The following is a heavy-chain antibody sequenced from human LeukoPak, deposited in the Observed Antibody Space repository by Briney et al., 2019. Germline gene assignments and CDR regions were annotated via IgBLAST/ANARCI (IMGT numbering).Heavy chain of an antibody. Sequence: SETLSLTCTVSGGSISIYYWSWIRQPAGKGLEWIGRIYTSGSTNYNPSLKSRVTISIHTSRNQFSLMLSSVTAADTAMYYCARYYDRTGFDYWGQGTLVTVSS. CDR2: IYTSGST. V-gene: IGHV4-4*07. CDR3: ARYYDRTGFDY. J-gene: IGHJ4*02. CDR1: GGSISIYY. D-gene: IGHD3-16*01.